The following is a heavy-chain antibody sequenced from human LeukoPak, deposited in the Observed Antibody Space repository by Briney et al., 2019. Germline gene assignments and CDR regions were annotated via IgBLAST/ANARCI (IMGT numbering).Heavy chain of an antibody. CDR2: IYPGDSDT. CDR1: GYSFTTYW. Sequence: GESLKISCKGSGYSFTTYWIGWVRQMPGKGLEWMGIIYPGDSDTRYSPSFQGQVIISADKSISTAYLQWSSLKASDTAMYYCARLGGSLDFWSGYYLWGQGTLVTVSS. J-gene: IGHJ4*02. V-gene: IGHV5-51*01. CDR3: ARLGGSLDFWSGYYL. D-gene: IGHD3-3*01.